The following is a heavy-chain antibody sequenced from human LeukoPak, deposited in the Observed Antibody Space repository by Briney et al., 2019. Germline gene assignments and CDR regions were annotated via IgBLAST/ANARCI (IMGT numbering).Heavy chain of an antibody. CDR2: ISRSGSPI. Sequence: GGSLRLSCAASGFTFSSYEMNWVRQAPGKGLEWVSYISRSGSPIYYADSVKGRFTISRDNAKNSLYLQMNSLRAEDTAVYYCPSIGVVVVPAAMGAFDIWGQGTMVTVSS. CDR3: PSIGVVVVPAAMGAFDI. CDR1: GFTFSSYE. J-gene: IGHJ3*02. V-gene: IGHV3-48*03. D-gene: IGHD2-2*01.